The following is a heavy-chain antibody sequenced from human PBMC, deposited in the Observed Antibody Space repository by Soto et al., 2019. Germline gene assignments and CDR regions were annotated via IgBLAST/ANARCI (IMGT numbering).Heavy chain of an antibody. J-gene: IGHJ4*02. CDR2: IIPVFGTT. CDR3: ARGGGPYVWFNEF. D-gene: IGHD3-16*01. V-gene: IGHV1-69*13. Sequence: SVKVSCKDSGGLFSSFSISWVRQAPGQGLEWMGGIIPVFGTTNYAQKFQGRVTITADESTNTAYMELSSLTSDDTAMYYCARGGGPYVWFNEFWGQGTQVTAPQ. CDR1: GGLFSSFS.